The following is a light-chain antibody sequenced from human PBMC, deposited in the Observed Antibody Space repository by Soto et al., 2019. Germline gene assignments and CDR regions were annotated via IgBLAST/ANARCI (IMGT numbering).Light chain of an antibody. V-gene: IGKV2D-29*01. CDR3: MQSLQLHVT. Sequence: DSVLTQTPLSLSVTPGQPASISCKSSQSLSHSDGKTYLYWYLQKPGQPPQLLMYEVFNRFSGGAGRFNGRGSGDDFTMEISRVEAEDVGVYYCMQSLQLHVTFGGGTKVEIK. CDR1: QSLSHSDGKTY. CDR2: EVF. J-gene: IGKJ4*01.